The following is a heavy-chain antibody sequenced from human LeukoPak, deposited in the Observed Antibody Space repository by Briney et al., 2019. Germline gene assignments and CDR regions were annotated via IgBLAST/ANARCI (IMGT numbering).Heavy chain of an antibody. CDR3: AKMMGQRLYDYCMDV. D-gene: IGHD3-16*01. CDR1: GFAFSNFA. J-gene: IGHJ6*03. Sequence: GGSLRLSCAASGFAFSNFAMSWVRQAPGKGLEWVSAMSGSGDGTYYADSVRGRFTISRDNSKNTLYLQMNSLRAEDTAVYYCAKMMGQRLYDYCMDVWGKGTTVTVSS. V-gene: IGHV3-23*01. CDR2: MSGSGDGT.